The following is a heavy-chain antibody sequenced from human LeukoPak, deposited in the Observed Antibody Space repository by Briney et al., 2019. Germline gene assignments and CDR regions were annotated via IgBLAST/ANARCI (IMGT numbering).Heavy chain of an antibody. CDR3: ASLYSSSWYFTDY. J-gene: IGHJ4*02. D-gene: IGHD6-13*01. CDR2: INHSGST. Sequence: KSSETLSLTCAVYGGSFSGNYWNWIRQSPGKGLEWIGEINHSGSTNYNPSLESRVTISVDTSKNQFSLKLSSVTAADTAVYYCASLYSSSWYFTDYWGQGTLVTVSS. CDR1: GGSFSGNY. V-gene: IGHV4-34*01.